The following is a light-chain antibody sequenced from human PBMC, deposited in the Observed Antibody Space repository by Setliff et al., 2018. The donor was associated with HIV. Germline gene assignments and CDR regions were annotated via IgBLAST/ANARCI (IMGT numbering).Light chain of an antibody. J-gene: IGLJ1*01. Sequence: QSALTQPASVSGSPGQSITISCTGTSSDVGGYNYVSWYQQQPGNAPKLMIFEVSNRPSWVSNRFSGSKSGNTASLTISGLQAEDEADYYCSSYTSSSLYVFGTGTKVTVL. V-gene: IGLV2-14*01. CDR1: SSDVGGYNY. CDR3: SSYTSSSLYV. CDR2: EVS.